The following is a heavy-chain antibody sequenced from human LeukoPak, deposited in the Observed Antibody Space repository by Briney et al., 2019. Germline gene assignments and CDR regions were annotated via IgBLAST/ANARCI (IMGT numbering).Heavy chain of an antibody. CDR1: GFTFSSYA. Sequence: GGSLRLACAASGFTFSSYAMHWVRQAPGKGLEWVAVISYDGSNKYYADSVKGRFTISRDNSKNTLYLQMNSLRAEDTAVYYCARSYYYDSSGYYGIDYWGQGTLVTVSS. V-gene: IGHV3-30-3*01. CDR3: ARSYYYDSSGYYGIDY. D-gene: IGHD3-22*01. CDR2: ISYDGSNK. J-gene: IGHJ4*02.